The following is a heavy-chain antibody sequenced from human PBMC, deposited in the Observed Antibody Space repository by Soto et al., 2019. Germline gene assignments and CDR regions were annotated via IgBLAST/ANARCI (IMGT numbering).Heavy chain of an antibody. Sequence: EVQLVESGGGLVQPGGSLKLSCAASGFTFSGSAMHWVRQASGKGLEWVGRIRSKANSYATAYAASVKGRFTISRDDSKNTAYLQMNSLKTEDTAVYYCTRPLWGGYDFGYDYWGQGTLVTVSS. CDR2: IRSKANSYAT. CDR1: GFTFSGSA. V-gene: IGHV3-73*02. CDR3: TRPLWGGYDFGYDY. J-gene: IGHJ4*02. D-gene: IGHD5-12*01.